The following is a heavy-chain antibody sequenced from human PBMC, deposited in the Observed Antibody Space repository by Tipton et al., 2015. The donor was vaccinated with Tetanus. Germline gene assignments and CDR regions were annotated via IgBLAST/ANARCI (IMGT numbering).Heavy chain of an antibody. CDR1: GGSIRGGTFY. CDR2: IYESGDT. J-gene: IGHJ4*02. Sequence: GLVKPSETLSLTCTVSGGSIRGGTFYWGWIRQPPGEGLEWIGSIYESGDTYYIPSLKSRVTISVDTAKNQFSLNLNSMAAADTGVYYCARHQSGYFTPFDYWGQGNLVTVSS. D-gene: IGHD3-3*01. V-gene: IGHV4-39*01. CDR3: ARHQSGYFTPFDY.